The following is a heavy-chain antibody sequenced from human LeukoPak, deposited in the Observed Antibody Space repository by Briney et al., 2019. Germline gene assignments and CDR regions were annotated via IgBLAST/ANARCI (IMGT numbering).Heavy chain of an antibody. CDR3: AKAYYYGSGSYAYYFDY. Sequence: GGSLRLSCAASGFTFSNAWMSWVRQAPGKGLEWVGRIKSKTDGGTTDYAAPVKGRFTISRDDSKNTLYLQMNSLKTEDTAVYYCAKAYYYGSGSYAYYFDYWGQGTLVTVSS. V-gene: IGHV3-15*01. J-gene: IGHJ4*02. D-gene: IGHD3-10*01. CDR2: IKSKTDGGTT. CDR1: GFTFSNAW.